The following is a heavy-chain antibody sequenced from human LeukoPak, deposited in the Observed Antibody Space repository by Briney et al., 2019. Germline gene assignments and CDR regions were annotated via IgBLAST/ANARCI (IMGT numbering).Heavy chain of an antibody. CDR1: GFSVSSKY. J-gene: IGHJ4*02. V-gene: IGHV3-53*01. CDR3: ARSIAAAYYFDY. CDR2: IYSGGTT. D-gene: IGHD6-6*01. Sequence: GGSLRLSCVASGFSVSSKYMNWVRQAPGKGLEWVSVIYSGGTTYYADSVKGRFTISRDNSKNTLYLQMNTLRADDTAVYYCARSIAAAYYFDYWGQGTLVTVSS.